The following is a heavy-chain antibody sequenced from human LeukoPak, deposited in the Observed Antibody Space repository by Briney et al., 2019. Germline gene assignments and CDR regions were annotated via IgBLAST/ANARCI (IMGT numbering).Heavy chain of an antibody. CDR3: ARDRSGITIFGDAFDI. J-gene: IGHJ3*02. CDR1: GYTFTGYY. D-gene: IGHD3-3*01. CDR2: INPNSGGT. V-gene: IGHV1-2*02. Sequence: ASVKVSCKASGYTFTGYYMHWVRQAPGQGLEWMGWINPNSGGTNYAQKFQGRVTMTRDTSISTAYMELSRLRSDDTAVYYCARDRSGITIFGDAFDIWGQGTMVTVSS.